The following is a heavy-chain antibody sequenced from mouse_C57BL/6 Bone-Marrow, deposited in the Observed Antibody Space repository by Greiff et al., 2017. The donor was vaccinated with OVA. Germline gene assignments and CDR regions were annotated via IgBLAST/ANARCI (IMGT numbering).Heavy chain of an antibody. V-gene: IGHV1-26*01. Sequence: VQLQQSGPELVKPGASVKISCKASGYTFTDYYMNWVKQSHGKSLEWIGDINPNNGGTSYNQKFKGKATLTVDKSSSTAYMELRSLTSEDSAVYYGAISGYYKDYAMDYWGQGTSVTVSS. CDR3: AISGYYKDYAMDY. D-gene: IGHD3-1*01. CDR1: GYTFTDYY. J-gene: IGHJ4*01. CDR2: INPNNGGT.